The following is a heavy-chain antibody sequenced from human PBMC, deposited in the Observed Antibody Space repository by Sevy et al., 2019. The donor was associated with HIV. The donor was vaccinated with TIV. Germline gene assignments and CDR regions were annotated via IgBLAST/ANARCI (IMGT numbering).Heavy chain of an antibody. CDR1: GFDVSTNY. D-gene: IGHD3-3*01. V-gene: IGHV3-53*01. J-gene: IGHJ6*02. CDR2: IYSGGNT. CDR3: ARYMEWGGRRYYYGMDV. Sequence: GGSLRLSCAVSGFDVSTNYMTWVRQAPGKVLEWVSLIYSGGNTYYAVSVKGRFSISRDNSKNTLYLQMNSLRAEDTALYYCARYMEWGGRRYYYGMDVWGQGTTVTVSS.